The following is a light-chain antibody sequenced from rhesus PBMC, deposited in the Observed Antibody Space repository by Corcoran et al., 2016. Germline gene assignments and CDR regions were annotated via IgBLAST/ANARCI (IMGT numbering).Light chain of an antibody. V-gene: IGKV1-22*01. Sequence: DIQMTQSPSSLSASVGDTVTITCRASQSISSWLDWYQQKPGKAPKLLIYKASSLQSGVPSRFSGRGSGPDFTLTISCLQPEDFATSYCLQYSSSPPYSFGQGTKVELK. J-gene: IGKJ2*01. CDR2: KAS. CDR3: LQYSSSPPYS. CDR1: QSISSW.